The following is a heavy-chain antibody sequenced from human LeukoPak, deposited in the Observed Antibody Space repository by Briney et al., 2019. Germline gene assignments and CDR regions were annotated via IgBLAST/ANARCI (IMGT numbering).Heavy chain of an antibody. Sequence: GRSLRLSCAASGFTFSSYGMHWVRQAPGKGLEWVAVIWYDGSNKYYADSVKGRFTISRDNSENTLYLQMSSLRTEDTSVYYCARKSGVGAVPADLWGRGTLVTVSS. CDR1: GFTFSSYG. CDR2: IWYDGSNK. D-gene: IGHD1-26*01. CDR3: ARKSGVGAVPADL. V-gene: IGHV3-33*01. J-gene: IGHJ2*01.